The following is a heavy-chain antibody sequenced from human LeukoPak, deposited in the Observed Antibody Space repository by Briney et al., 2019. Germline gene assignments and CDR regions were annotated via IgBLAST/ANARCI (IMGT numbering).Heavy chain of an antibody. CDR2: IFHSGST. V-gene: IGHV4-59*01. CDR1: GVSISNYY. Sequence: SENLSLTCTVSGVSISNYYWSWLRQPPGKGLEWFGYIFHSGSTNYNPSLQSRVTILVDMSKNQFSLKLSSVTAADTALYYCARGASPMVRGVCSVWGQGTLVTVSS. D-gene: IGHD3-10*01. J-gene: IGHJ4*02. CDR3: ARGASPMVRGVCSV.